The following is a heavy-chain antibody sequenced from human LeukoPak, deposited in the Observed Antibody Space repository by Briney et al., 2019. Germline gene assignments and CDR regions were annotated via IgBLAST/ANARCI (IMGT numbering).Heavy chain of an antibody. D-gene: IGHD1-26*01. V-gene: IGHV3-20*04. CDR2: INWDGSST. CDR1: GFTFDEYG. CDR3: ARDSFSGSSLDY. Sequence: GGSLRLSCAASGFTFDEYGMSWVRQAPGKGLEWVSSINWDGSSTAYADSVQGRFTISRDNAKNSLQLQMKSLRAEDTALYYCARDSFSGSSLDYWGQGTLVTVSS. J-gene: IGHJ4*02.